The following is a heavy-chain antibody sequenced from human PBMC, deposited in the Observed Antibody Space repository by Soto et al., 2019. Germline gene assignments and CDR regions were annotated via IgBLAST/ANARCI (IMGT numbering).Heavy chain of an antibody. V-gene: IGHV1-3*01. D-gene: IGHD3-9*01. J-gene: IGHJ3*02. CDR1: GYTFSNYA. CDR3: ARSYYDLLTGYSQDAFAI. Sequence: QVQLVQSGAEVKKPGASVKVSCKASGYTFSNYAMHWVRQAPGERLEWMGWINAGNGNTKYSQKFQGRVTITRDTSASTAYMELSSLRSEDTAVYYCARSYYDLLTGYSQDAFAIWGQGTVVTVSS. CDR2: INAGNGNT.